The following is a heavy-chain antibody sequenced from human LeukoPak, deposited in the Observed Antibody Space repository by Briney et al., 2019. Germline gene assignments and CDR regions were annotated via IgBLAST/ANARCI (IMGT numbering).Heavy chain of an antibody. CDR2: MNPNSGNT. Sequence: GASVKVSCKASGYTFTSYDINWVRQATGQGLEWMGRMNPNSGNTGYAQKFQGRVTITRNTSISTAYMELSSLRSEDTAVYYCARAELWFGEYKNNWFDPWGQGTLVTVSS. D-gene: IGHD3-10*01. V-gene: IGHV1-8*03. CDR3: ARAELWFGEYKNNWFDP. J-gene: IGHJ5*02. CDR1: GYTFTSYD.